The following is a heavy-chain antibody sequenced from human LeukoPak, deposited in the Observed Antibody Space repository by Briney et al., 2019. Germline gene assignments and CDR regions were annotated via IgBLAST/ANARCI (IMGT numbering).Heavy chain of an antibody. CDR1: GYTFSIYY. CDR3: ARVSSKAMVRALITKKNYYYYYMDV. J-gene: IGHJ6*03. Sequence: ASVKVSFTASGYTFSIYYMHWVRQAPGQGLEWMGIINPSGGSTSYSQNFQGRVTITRDMSTSTVYMELSTLRSEDTAMYYCARVSSKAMVRALITKKNYYYYYMDVWGKGTTVTISS. D-gene: IGHD3-10*01. V-gene: IGHV1-46*01. CDR2: INPSGGST.